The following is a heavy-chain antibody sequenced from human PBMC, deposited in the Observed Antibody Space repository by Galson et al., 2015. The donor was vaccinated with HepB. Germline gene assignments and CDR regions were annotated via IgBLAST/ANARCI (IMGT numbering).Heavy chain of an antibody. V-gene: IGHV3-73*01. Sequence: SLRLSCAASGFTFSGSAMHWVRQASGKGLEWVGRIRSKANSYATAYAASVKGRFTISRDDSKNTAYLQMNSLKTEDTAVYYCTRVIHDYSNYEGLPPGDYWGQGTLVTVSS. CDR2: IRSKANSYAT. D-gene: IGHD4-11*01. J-gene: IGHJ4*02. CDR3: TRVIHDYSNYEGLPPGDY. CDR1: GFTFSGSA.